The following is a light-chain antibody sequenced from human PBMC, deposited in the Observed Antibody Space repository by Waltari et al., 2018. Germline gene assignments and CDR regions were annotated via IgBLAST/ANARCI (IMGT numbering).Light chain of an antibody. CDR1: QMISSD. CDR2: GAS. CDR3: QQYYRWWT. Sequence: EIVMTQSPATLSVSPGERATLSCRASQMISSDLAWYQPKPGQAPRLLIYGASTRATGIPDRFSGSGSGTEFTLTISSLQSEDFAVYYCQQYYRWWTFGLGTKVERK. J-gene: IGKJ1*01. V-gene: IGKV3-15*01.